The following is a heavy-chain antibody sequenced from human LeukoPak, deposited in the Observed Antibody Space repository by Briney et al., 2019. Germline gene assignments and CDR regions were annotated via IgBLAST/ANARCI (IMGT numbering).Heavy chain of an antibody. Sequence: GGSLRLSCAASGFTVSSNYMSWVRQAPEKGLEWVSVIYSGGSTYYADSVKGRFTISRDNSKNTLYLQMNSLRAEDTAVYYCARAPGMVRGVSYYYYGLDVWGKGTTVTVSS. CDR3: ARAPGMVRGVSYYYYGLDV. J-gene: IGHJ6*04. V-gene: IGHV3-53*01. CDR1: GFTVSSNY. D-gene: IGHD3-10*01. CDR2: IYSGGST.